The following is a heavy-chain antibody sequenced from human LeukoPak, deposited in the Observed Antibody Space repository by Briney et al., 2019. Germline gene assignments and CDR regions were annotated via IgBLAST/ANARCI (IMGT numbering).Heavy chain of an antibody. CDR1: GGSFSGYY. V-gene: IGHV4-34*01. D-gene: IGHD3-10*01. Sequence: SETLSLTCAVYGGSFSGYYWSWIRQPPGKGLEWIGEINHSGSTNYNPSLKSRVTISVDTSKNQFSLKLSSVTAADTAVYYCARRRATMVRGAPYYFDYWGQGTLFTVSS. J-gene: IGHJ4*02. CDR2: INHSGST. CDR3: ARRRATMVRGAPYYFDY.